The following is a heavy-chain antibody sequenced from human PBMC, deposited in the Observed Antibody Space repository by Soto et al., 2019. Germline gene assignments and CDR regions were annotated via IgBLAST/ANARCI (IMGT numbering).Heavy chain of an antibody. D-gene: IGHD2-15*01. CDR2: ISSSGSAI. CDR1: GFTFSSYE. J-gene: IGHJ4*02. CDR3: ARGLGYCSGGSCYRYFFDY. V-gene: IGHV3-48*03. Sequence: EVQLVESGGGLVQPGGSLRLSCAASGFTFSSYEMNWVRQAPGKGLEWVSYISSSGSAIYYADSVKGRFTISRDNAKNSLYLQMNSLRGEDTAVYYCARGLGYCSGGSCYRYFFDYWGQGTLVTVSS.